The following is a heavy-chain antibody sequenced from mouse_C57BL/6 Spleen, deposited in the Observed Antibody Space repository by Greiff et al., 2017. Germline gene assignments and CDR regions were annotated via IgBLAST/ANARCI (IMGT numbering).Heavy chain of an antibody. D-gene: IGHD1-1*01. V-gene: IGHV1-82*01. CDR3: ASSDYYGSSPMDY. J-gene: IGHJ2*01. Sequence: VQLQESGPELVKPGASVKISCKASGYAFSSSWMNWVKQRPGKGLEWIGRIYPGDGDTNYNGKFKGKATLTADKSSSTAYMQLSSLTSEDSAVYFCASSDYYGSSPMDYWGQGTTLTVSS. CDR2: IYPGDGDT. CDR1: GYAFSSSW.